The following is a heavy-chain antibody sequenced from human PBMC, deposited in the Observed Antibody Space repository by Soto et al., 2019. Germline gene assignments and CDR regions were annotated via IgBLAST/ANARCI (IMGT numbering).Heavy chain of an antibody. CDR3: ARDREGRTAVAGTVAVY. J-gene: IGHJ4*02. Sequence: QVQLVQSGAEVKKPGSSVKVSCKASGGTFSSYAISWVRQAPGQGLEWMGGIIPIFGTANYAQKFQGRVTITADESTSPAYMELSSLRSEDTAVYYCARDREGRTAVAGTVAVYWGQGTLVTVSS. D-gene: IGHD6-19*01. CDR2: IIPIFGTA. V-gene: IGHV1-69*12. CDR1: GGTFSSYA.